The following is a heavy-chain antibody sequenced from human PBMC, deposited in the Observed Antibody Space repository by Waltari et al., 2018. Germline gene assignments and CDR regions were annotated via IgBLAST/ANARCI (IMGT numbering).Heavy chain of an antibody. CDR3: ARETIPGGDAFDI. D-gene: IGHD3-3*01. V-gene: IGHV4-59*11. CDR2: IYYSGST. CDR1: GDSISSHY. J-gene: IGHJ3*02. Sequence: QVQLQESGPGLVKPSETLSLTCTVSGDSISSHYCSWIRQPPGKGLEWIGYIYYSGSTNYNPSLKSRVTISVDTSKNQFSLKLSSVTAADTAVYYCARETIPGGDAFDIWGQGTMVTVSS.